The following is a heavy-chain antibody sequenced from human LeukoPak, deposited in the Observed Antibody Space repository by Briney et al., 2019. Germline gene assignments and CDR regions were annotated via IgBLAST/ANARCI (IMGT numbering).Heavy chain of an antibody. J-gene: IGHJ4*02. CDR2: IISIFGTA. D-gene: IGHD3-3*02. Sequence: AASVKVSCKASGGTFSSYAISWVRQTPGQGLEWMGRIISIFGTANYAQKFQGRVTITTDESTSTAYMELSSLRSEDTAVYYCAREGSISLSFDYWGQGTLVTISS. CDR3: AREGSISLSFDY. CDR1: GGTFSSYA. V-gene: IGHV1-69*05.